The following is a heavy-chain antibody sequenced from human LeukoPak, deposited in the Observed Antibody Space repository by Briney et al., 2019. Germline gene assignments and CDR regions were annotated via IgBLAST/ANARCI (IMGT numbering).Heavy chain of an antibody. J-gene: IGHJ4*02. CDR3: AREPRAVASRYFDS. D-gene: IGHD6-19*01. CDR2: INHSGTT. Sequence: SETLSLTCAVYGCSFSGYYWSWIRQAPGKGLEWIAEINHSGTTKHNPSLKSRVMISVDTSKNQFSIRTCSVIAADTAVYYCAREPRAVASRYFDSWGQGPLVTVSS. CDR1: GCSFSGYY. V-gene: IGHV4-34*01.